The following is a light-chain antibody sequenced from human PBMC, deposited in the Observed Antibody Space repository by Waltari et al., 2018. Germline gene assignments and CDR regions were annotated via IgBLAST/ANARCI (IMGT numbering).Light chain of an antibody. Sequence: SYVLTQPPSVSVAPGRTAKITCAGNTIASKAVPWYQQKPGQAPVLVVHDDRDRPSGIPERFSGSNSGSTATLTVSRVEAGDEADYYCQVWDTTGDHVAFGGGTKLTVL. CDR3: QVWDTTGDHVA. J-gene: IGLJ2*01. CDR2: DDR. V-gene: IGLV3-21*02. CDR1: TIASKA.